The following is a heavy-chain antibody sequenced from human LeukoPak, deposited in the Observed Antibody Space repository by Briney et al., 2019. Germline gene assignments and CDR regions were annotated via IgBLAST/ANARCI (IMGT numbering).Heavy chain of an antibody. CDR1: GFTVSGYY. CDR2: IYSDGST. Sequence: GGSLRLSCAASGFTVSGYYMSWVRQAPGKGLEWVSTIYSDGSTYYADSVKGRFTISRDNSKNTLYLQMNSLSAEDTAVYFYVGGEWLRSGLEYWGQGTLVTVSS. D-gene: IGHD5-12*01. J-gene: IGHJ4*02. CDR3: VGGEWLRSGLEY. V-gene: IGHV3-53*01.